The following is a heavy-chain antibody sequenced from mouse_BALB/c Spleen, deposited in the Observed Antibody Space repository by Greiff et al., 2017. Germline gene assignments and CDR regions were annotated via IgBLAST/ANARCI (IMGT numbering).Heavy chain of an antibody. J-gene: IGHJ4*01. CDR2: INPYNDGT. CDR1: GYTFTSYV. V-gene: IGHV1-14*01. D-gene: IGHD2-4*01. CDR3: ARGPSMISYAMDY. Sequence: EVQLQESGPELVKPGASVKMSCKASGYTFTSYVMHWVKQKPGQGLEWIGYINPYNDGTKYNEKFKGKATLTSDKSSSTAYMELSSLTSEDSAVYYCARGPSMISYAMDYWGQGTSVTVSS.